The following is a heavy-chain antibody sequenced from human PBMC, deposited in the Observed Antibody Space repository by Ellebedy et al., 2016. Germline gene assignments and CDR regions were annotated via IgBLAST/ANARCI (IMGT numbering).Heavy chain of an antibody. J-gene: IGHJ4*02. CDR1: GFTFSDYY. Sequence: GGSLRLSCAASGFTFSDYYLSWIRQAPGKGLEWVSHISRSGSYTKFADSVKGRFTVSRDDAKNSVYLQLNSLRAEDSGIYYCARDTNGWSRDYWGQGTLVTVSS. V-gene: IGHV3-11*06. CDR2: ISRSGSYT. D-gene: IGHD2-8*01. CDR3: ARDTNGWSRDY.